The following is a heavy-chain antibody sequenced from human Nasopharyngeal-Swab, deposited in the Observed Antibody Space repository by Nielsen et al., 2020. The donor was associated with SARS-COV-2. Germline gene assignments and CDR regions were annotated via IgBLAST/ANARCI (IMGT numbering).Heavy chain of an antibody. CDR1: GFTFNTYS. Sequence: GESLKISCAGSGFTFNTYSMIWVRQVPGEGLEWVSSISGSGSYVYYADSVKGRFTISKDSAKNSLYLQMNSLRAEDTAVYFCARIAGGGPIYYYYMDVWGTGTMVTVSS. CDR2: ISGSGSYV. D-gene: IGHD6-13*01. J-gene: IGHJ6*03. CDR3: ARIAGGGPIYYYYMDV. V-gene: IGHV3-21*01.